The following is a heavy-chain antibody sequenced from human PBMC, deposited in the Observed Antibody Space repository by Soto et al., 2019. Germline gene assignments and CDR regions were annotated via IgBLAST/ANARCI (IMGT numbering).Heavy chain of an antibody. CDR2: INAGSGNT. CDR3: AAEDYSNYF. J-gene: IGHJ4*02. CDR1: GYTFTSYA. V-gene: IGHV1-3*01. D-gene: IGHD4-4*01. Sequence: ASVKVSCKASGYTFTSYAMHWVRQAPGQRLEWMGWINAGSGNTKYAQKFQGRVTITRDISASTAYMELSSLRSEDTAVYYCAAEDYSNYFWGQGTLVTVSS.